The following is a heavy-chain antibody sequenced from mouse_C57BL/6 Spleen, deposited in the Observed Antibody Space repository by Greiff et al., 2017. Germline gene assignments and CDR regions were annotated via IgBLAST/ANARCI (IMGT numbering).Heavy chain of an antibody. D-gene: IGHD1-1*01. V-gene: IGHV5-4*01. CDR1: GFTFSSYA. J-gene: IGHJ2*01. Sequence: EVHLVESGGGLVKPGGSLKLSCAASGFTFSSYAMSWVRQTPEKRLEWVATISDGGSYTYYPDNVKGRFTISRDNAKNNLYLQMSHLKSEDTAMYYCAREALLRPFDYWGQGTTLTVSS. CDR2: ISDGGSYT. CDR3: AREALLRPFDY.